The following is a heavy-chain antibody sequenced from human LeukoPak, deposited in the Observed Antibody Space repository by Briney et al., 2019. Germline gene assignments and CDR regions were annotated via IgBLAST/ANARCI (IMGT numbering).Heavy chain of an antibody. D-gene: IGHD6-13*01. Sequence: AVKVSCMVNAYTVTELSIVWVQLAPGKGPERMGSFDPEDGKTVYAQRFQGRVTMTEDTSTDTAYMELSSLRSEDTAVYYCATGYLVTAGLMDVWGQGTTVTASS. CDR2: FDPEDGKT. V-gene: IGHV1-24*01. J-gene: IGHJ6*02. CDR1: AYTVTELS. CDR3: ATGYLVTAGLMDV.